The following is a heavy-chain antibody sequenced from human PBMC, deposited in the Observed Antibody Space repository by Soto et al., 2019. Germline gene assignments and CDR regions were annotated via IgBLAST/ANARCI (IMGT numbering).Heavy chain of an antibody. CDR1: GFTFSNYW. Sequence: EVQLVESGGGLVQPGGSLRLSCAASGFTFSNYWMHWVRQAPGKGLVWVSRIRFDGSITNYADSVKGRFTISRDNAKNTVYLQMNSLRADDTAVYYCAKENTAAAEDYWRQGTLVTVSS. CDR3: AKENTAAAEDY. V-gene: IGHV3-74*01. J-gene: IGHJ4*02. D-gene: IGHD6-13*01. CDR2: IRFDGSIT.